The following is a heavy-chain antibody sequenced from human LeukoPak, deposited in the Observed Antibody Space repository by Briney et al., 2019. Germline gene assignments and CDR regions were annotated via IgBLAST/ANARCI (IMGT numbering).Heavy chain of an antibody. V-gene: IGHV3-23*01. CDR3: AKDDLRSSWSYFFDS. D-gene: IGHD6-13*01. J-gene: IGHJ4*02. CDR2: MSGSGGTT. Sequence: PGGSLRLSCAASGFTFSSYAMSWVRQAPGEGLEWVSAMSGSGGTTYYADSVKGRFTISRDNSQNTVYLQMNSLRAEDTAVYCAKDDLRSSWSYFFDSWGQGTLVTVSS. CDR1: GFTFSSYA.